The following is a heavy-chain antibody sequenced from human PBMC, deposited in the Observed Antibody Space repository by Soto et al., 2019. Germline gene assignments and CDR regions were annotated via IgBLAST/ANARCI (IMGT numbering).Heavy chain of an antibody. CDR1: GYTFTRYN. CDR2: IDTRGGST. D-gene: IGHD3-10*01. CDR3: ARDLPRDLVRGSFDI. V-gene: IGHV1-46*01. Sequence: QAQLVQSGAEVKKPGASANISCKASGYTFTRYNIHWVRQAPGQGLEWMGIIDTRGGSTDYTQRFQGRVTMTRDTSTGTVYMHLSSLGSGDTAIYYCARDLPRDLVRGSFDIWGQGTMVTVSS. J-gene: IGHJ3*02.